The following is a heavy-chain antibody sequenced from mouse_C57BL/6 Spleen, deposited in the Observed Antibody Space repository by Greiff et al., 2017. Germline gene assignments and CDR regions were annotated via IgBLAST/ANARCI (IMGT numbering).Heavy chain of an antibody. CDR1: GYSFTDFN. CDR2: INPNYGTT. J-gene: IGHJ1*03. CDR3: ARSELHAGYLYFEV. D-gene: IGHD2-3*01. V-gene: IGHV1-39*01. Sequence: QLVESGPELVKPGASVKISCKASGYSFTDFNMNWVKQSNGQSLEWIGVINPNYGTTSYNQKFKGKATFTVDQSSSTAYRQLNSLTSEYSAVDYCARSELHAGYLYFEVWGTGTTVTVAS.